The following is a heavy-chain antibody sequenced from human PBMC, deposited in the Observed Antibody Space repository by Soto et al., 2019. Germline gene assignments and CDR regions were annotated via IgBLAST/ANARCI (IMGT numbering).Heavy chain of an antibody. D-gene: IGHD2-15*01. CDR2: IYYSGST. V-gene: IGHV4-61*08. Sequence: PSETLSLTCAVSGGSLSSGGYSWSWIRQPPGKGLEWIGYIYYSGSTNYNPSLKSRVTISVDTSKNQFSLKLSSVTAEDTAVYYCARVDRRYCTGASCYSDPFDYWGQGTLVTVSS. CDR1: GGSLSSGGYS. J-gene: IGHJ4*02. CDR3: ARVDRRYCTGASCYSDPFDY.